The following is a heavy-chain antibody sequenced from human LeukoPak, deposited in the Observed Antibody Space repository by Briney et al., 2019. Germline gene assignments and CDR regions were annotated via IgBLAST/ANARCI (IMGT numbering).Heavy chain of an antibody. CDR1: GFIFSSYT. D-gene: IGHD1-1*01. Sequence: PGVSLRLSCAASGFIFSSYTMNWVRQAPGKGLEWVSSLSTASSFIYYADSVKGRFTISRDNAKNSLYLQMNSLRAEDTAVYYCARGTGLFDYWGQGAQVTVSS. CDR3: ARGTGLFDY. J-gene: IGHJ4*02. V-gene: IGHV3-21*01. CDR2: LSTASSFI.